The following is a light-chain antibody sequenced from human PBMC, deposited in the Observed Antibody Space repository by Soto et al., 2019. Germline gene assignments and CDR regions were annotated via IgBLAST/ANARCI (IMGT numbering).Light chain of an antibody. J-gene: IGKJ1*01. Sequence: EIVMTQSPATLSVSPGERATLSCRASQSVSSNLAWYQQKLGQAPRLLIYGASTRATGIPARFSGSGSGTEFTLTISSLQSEDLAVYYCQQYNKWPKAFGQGTKV. CDR1: QSVSSN. CDR2: GAS. V-gene: IGKV3-15*01. CDR3: QQYNKWPKA.